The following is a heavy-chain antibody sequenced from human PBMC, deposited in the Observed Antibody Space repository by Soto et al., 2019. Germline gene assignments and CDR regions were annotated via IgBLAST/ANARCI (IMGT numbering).Heavy chain of an antibody. J-gene: IGHJ3*02. D-gene: IGHD3-10*01. CDR2: ISWNSGSI. CDR1: GCTFDGYA. CDR3: AKEYYYGSEFIAAFDI. V-gene: IGHV3-9*01. Sequence: LILSCAASGCTFDGYAVHWVWRAPGKGLEWVSGISWNSGSIGYADSVKGRFTISRDNAKNSLYLQMNSLRAEDTALYYCAKEYYYGSEFIAAFDIWRQGTMVTVS.